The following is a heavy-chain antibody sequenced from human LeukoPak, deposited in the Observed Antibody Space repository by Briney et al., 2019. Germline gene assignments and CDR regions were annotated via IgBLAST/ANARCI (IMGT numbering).Heavy chain of an antibody. CDR1: GGSISSYY. CDR3: ARAGYCSSTSCRYNGAWFDP. CDR2: IYYSGST. J-gene: IGHJ5*02. Sequence: SETLSLTCTVSGGSISSYYWSGIRQPPGKGLEWIGYIYYSGSTNYNPSLKSRVTISVDTSKNQFSLKLSSVTAADTAVYYCARAGYCSSTSCRYNGAWFDPWGQGTLVTVSS. V-gene: IGHV4-59*01. D-gene: IGHD2-2*01.